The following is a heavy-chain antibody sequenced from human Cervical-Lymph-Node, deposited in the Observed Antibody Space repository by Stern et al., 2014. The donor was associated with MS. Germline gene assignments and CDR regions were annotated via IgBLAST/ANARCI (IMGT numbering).Heavy chain of an antibody. CDR1: GYKFTSYS. V-gene: IGHV1-3*01. Sequence: QDQLVQSGAEVKKPGASVRVSCKASGYKFTSYSIHWVRQAPGQSLEWMGWINAGSGQTKYSQNLQGRVTITRDTSASTAYMDLSSLTSEDAAVYYCARDAGWTRNYFDHWGQGTLVTVSS. J-gene: IGHJ4*02. CDR3: ARDAGWTRNYFDH. D-gene: IGHD6-19*01. CDR2: INAGSGQT.